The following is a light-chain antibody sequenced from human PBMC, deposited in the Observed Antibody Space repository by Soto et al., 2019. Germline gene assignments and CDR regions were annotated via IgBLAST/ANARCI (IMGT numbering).Light chain of an antibody. CDR1: SSDIGSYSH. CDR2: EVT. J-gene: IGLJ1*01. Sequence: QSALTQPASVSGSPGQSITISCTGTSSDIGSYSHVSWYQHHPGRAPKLIIYEVTNRPSGISDRFSGSKSGNTASLTISGLQAEDEAYYFCSSYTSSSPYVFGTGTKLTVL. V-gene: IGLV2-14*01. CDR3: SSYTSSSPYV.